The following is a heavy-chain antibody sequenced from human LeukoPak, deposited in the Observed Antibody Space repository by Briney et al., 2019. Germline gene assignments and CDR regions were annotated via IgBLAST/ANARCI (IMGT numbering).Heavy chain of an antibody. CDR2: ISSSSDLM. D-gene: IGHD3-10*01. CDR1: GFSLSIFG. V-gene: IGHV3-48*02. CDR3: ARVLRGLYNLGD. J-gene: IGHJ4*02. Sequence: GGSLRLSCEASGFSLSIFGMNWVRQAPGKGLEWVSYISSSSDLMSYVASVKGRFTVSRDNAKNSLFLQMNSLRDKDTAVYYCARVLRGLYNLGDWGQGTLVTVSS.